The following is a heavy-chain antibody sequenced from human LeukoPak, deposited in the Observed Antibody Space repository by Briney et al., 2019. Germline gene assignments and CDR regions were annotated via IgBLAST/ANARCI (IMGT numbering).Heavy chain of an antibody. D-gene: IGHD4-17*01. CDR3: AKVKDGDYYYYYGMDV. Sequence: GGSLRLSCAASGFTFSSYGMHWVRQAPGKGLEWVAVISYDGSNKHYADSVKGRFTIYRDNSKNTLYLQMNSLRAEDTAVYYCAKVKDGDYYYYYGMDVWGQGTTVTVSS. J-gene: IGHJ6*02. V-gene: IGHV3-30*18. CDR1: GFTFSSYG. CDR2: ISYDGSNK.